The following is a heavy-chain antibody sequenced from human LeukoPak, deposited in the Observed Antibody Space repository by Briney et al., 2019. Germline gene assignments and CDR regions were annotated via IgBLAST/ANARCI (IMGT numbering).Heavy chain of an antibody. J-gene: IGHJ4*02. CDR1: GYTFTSYG. Sequence: ASVKVSCKASGYTFTSYGISWVRQAPGQGLEWMGWINPNSGGTNYAQKFQGRVTMTRDTSLSTAYMELSSLRSEDTAVYFCARDGYCSGGSCHSFEYWGQGTLVTVSS. V-gene: IGHV1-2*02. D-gene: IGHD2-15*01. CDR3: ARDGYCSGGSCHSFEY. CDR2: INPNSGGT.